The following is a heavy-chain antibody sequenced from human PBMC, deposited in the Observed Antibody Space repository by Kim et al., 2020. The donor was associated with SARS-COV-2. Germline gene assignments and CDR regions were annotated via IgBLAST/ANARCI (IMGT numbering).Heavy chain of an antibody. CDR3: ARGSSSWYVGEYFQH. D-gene: IGHD6-13*01. V-gene: IGHV4-4*09. J-gene: IGHJ1*01. Sequence: PSLKSRVTISVDTSKNQFSLKLSSVTAADTAVYYCARGSSSWYVGEYFQHWGQGTLVTVSS.